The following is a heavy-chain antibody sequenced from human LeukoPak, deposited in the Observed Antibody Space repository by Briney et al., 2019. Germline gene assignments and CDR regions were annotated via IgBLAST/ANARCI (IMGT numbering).Heavy chain of an antibody. J-gene: IGHJ4*02. CDR3: ARGRPLYDSSGYYWGGIFDY. V-gene: IGHV4-34*01. CDR1: GGSISSGGYY. CDR2: INHSGST. D-gene: IGHD3-22*01. Sequence: SETLSLTCAVSGGSISSGGYYWSWIRQPPGKGLEWIGEINHSGSTNYNPSLKSRVTISVDTSKNQFSLKLSSVTAADTAVYYCARGRPLYDSSGYYWGGIFDYWGQGTLVTVSS.